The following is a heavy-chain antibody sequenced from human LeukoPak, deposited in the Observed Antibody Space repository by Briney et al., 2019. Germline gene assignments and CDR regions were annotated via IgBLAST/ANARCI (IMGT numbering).Heavy chain of an antibody. Sequence: TGGSLRLSCAASGFTFSDYYMSWIRQAPGKGLEWVSYISSSGSTIYYADSVKGRFTISRDNAKNSLYLQMNSLRAEDTAVYYCASAFYPGDYYDSSGYWGQGTLVTVSS. CDR1: GFTFSDYY. J-gene: IGHJ4*02. CDR3: ASAFYPGDYYDSSGY. D-gene: IGHD3-22*01. V-gene: IGHV3-11*04. CDR2: ISSSGSTI.